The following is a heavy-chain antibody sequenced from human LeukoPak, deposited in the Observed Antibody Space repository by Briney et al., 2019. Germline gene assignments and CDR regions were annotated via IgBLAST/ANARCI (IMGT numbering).Heavy chain of an antibody. CDR3: ARAPPVDSSGWAYYYYYGMDV. CDR1: GDSVSSNSAA. V-gene: IGHV6-1*01. J-gene: IGHJ6*02. CDR2: TYYRSKWYN. D-gene: IGHD6-19*01. Sequence: SHTLSLTCAISGDSVSSNSAAWNWIRQSPSRGLEWLGRTYYRSKWYNDYAVSVKSRITINPDTSKNQFSLQLNSVTPEDTAVYYCARAPPVDSSGWAYYYYYGMDVWGQGTTVTVSS.